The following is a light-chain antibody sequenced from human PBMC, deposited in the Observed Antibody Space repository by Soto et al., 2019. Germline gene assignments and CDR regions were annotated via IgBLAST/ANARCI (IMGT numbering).Light chain of an antibody. CDR1: QSISIY. V-gene: IGKV1-39*01. J-gene: IGKJ5*01. CDR2: DAS. Sequence: DIQMTQSPSSLSASVGDRVTITCRASQSISIYLNWYQQKPGKAPKLLIYDASSLESGVPSRFSGSGSGTDFTLTISSLQPEDFATYYCQQSYSTPPVTFGQGTRLEIK. CDR3: QQSYSTPPVT.